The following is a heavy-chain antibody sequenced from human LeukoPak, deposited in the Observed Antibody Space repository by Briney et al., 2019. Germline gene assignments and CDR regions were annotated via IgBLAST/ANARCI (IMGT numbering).Heavy chain of an antibody. CDR2: SSGSGDYT. J-gene: IGHJ3*02. Sequence: GGSLRLSCAASGFTFSNYAMSWVRQAPGKGLEWVSGSSGSGDYTYYADSLKGRFTISRDNSKNTLYLQMNSLRAEDTALYYCAKDLTYYYGLGSSTNAFDIWGQGTMVTVSS. V-gene: IGHV3-23*01. D-gene: IGHD3-10*01. CDR3: AKDLTYYYGLGSSTNAFDI. CDR1: GFTFSNYA.